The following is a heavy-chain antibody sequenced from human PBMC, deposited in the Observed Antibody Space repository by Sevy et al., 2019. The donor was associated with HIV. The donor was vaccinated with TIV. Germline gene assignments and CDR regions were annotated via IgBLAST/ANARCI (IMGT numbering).Heavy chain of an antibody. J-gene: IGHJ6*03. CDR1: GYTLTSHY. CDR3: ASLAAASGLDYMDV. CDR2: SNPSGGYT. Sequence: ASVKVSCKASGYTLTSHYMHWVRQAPGQGLEWMGISNPSGGYTRYAQKFQSRVIMTRDTSTSTAYMELSSLRSDDTAVYYCASLAAASGLDYMDVWGKGTTVTVSS. D-gene: IGHD6-13*01. V-gene: IGHV1-46*01.